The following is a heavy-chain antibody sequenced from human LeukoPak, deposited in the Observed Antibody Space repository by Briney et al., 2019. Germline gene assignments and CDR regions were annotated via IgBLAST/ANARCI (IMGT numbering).Heavy chain of an antibody. V-gene: IGHV4-59*01. D-gene: IGHD5-24*01. J-gene: IGHJ4*02. CDR2: IHYSGTT. CDR3: ARGGAGYNYFDY. CDR1: GGSISNYY. Sequence: SETLSLTCTVSGGSISNYYWSWIRQPPEKGLEWIGYIHYSGTTNYNPSLTSRVTVSLDTSKNQFSLKLSSVTAADTAVYYCARGGAGYNYFDYWGQGSLVTVSS.